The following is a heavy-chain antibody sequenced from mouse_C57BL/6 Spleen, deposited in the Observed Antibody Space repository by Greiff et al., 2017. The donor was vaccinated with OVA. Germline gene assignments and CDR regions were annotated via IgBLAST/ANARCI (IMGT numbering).Heavy chain of an antibody. CDR2: IDPSDSYT. J-gene: IGHJ2*01. CDR1: GYTFTSYW. D-gene: IGHD1-1*01. V-gene: IGHV1-59*01. CDR3: ARGRTTVAFDY. Sequence: QVQLQQPGAELVRPGTSVKLSCKASGYTFTSYWMHWVKQRPGQGLEWIGVIDPSDSYTNYNQKFKGKATLTVDTSSSTAYMQLSSLTSEDSAVYYCARGRTTVAFDYWGQGTTLTVSS.